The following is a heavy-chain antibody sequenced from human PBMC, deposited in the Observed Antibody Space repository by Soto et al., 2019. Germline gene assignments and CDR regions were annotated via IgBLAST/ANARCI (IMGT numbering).Heavy chain of an antibody. J-gene: IGHJ3*02. Sequence: ETLSLTCTVSGGSISSYYWSWIRQPPGKGLEWIGYIYYSGSTNYNPSLKSRVTISVDTSKNQFSLKLSFVTAADTAVYYCAREYYYDRGSTFDAFDIWGQ. D-gene: IGHD3-22*01. CDR3: AREYYYDRGSTFDAFDI. V-gene: IGHV4-59*01. CDR2: IYYSGST. CDR1: GGSISSYY.